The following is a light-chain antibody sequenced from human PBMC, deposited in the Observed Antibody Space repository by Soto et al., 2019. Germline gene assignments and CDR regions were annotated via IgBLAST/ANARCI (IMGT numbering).Light chain of an antibody. CDR1: QSIGKH. CDR3: QQSYTSPTT. V-gene: IGKV1-39*01. Sequence: DIQMTQSPSFLSASVGDRVTITCRASQSIGKHLNWYQQKPGKAPKFLIYGASTLQSGVPSRFTGSGSGTDFTLTVNSLQAEDFATYYCQQSYTSPTTFGQRTRLEIK. CDR2: GAS. J-gene: IGKJ5*01.